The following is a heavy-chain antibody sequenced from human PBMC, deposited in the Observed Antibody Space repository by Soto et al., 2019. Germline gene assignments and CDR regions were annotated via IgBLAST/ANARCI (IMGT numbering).Heavy chain of an antibody. Sequence: SETLSLTCTVSGGSISSYYWSWIRQPPGKGLEWIGYIYYSGSTNYNPSLKSRVTISVDTSKNQFSLKLSSVTAADTAVYYCARYQNYYDSSGYLQNYLDYWGQGTLVTVS. D-gene: IGHD3-22*01. J-gene: IGHJ4*02. V-gene: IGHV4-59*08. CDR1: GGSISSYY. CDR3: ARYQNYYDSSGYLQNYLDY. CDR2: IYYSGST.